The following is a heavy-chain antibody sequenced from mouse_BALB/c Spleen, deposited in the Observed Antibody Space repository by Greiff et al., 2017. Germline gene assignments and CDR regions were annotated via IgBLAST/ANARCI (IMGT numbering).Heavy chain of an antibody. CDR3: TRDDT. CDR1: GFTFSSYT. V-gene: IGHV5-6-4*01. CDR2: ISSGGSYT. J-gene: IGHJ3*01. Sequence: EVKLVESGGGLVKPGGSLKLSCAASGFTFSSYTMSWVRQTPEKRLEWVATISSGGSYTYYPDSVKGRFTISRDNAKNTLYLQMSSLKSEDTAMYYCTRDDTWGQGTLVTVSA.